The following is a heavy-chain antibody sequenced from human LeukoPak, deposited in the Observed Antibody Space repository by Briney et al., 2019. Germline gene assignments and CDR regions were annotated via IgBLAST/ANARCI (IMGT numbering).Heavy chain of an antibody. D-gene: IGHD2-21*02. CDR3: AKAFDDYFFDY. Sequence: ADSVRGRFTISRDNSKNTLYLQMNSLRAEDTAAYYCAKAFDDYFFDYWGQGTLVTVSS. V-gene: IGHV3-23*01. J-gene: IGHJ4*02.